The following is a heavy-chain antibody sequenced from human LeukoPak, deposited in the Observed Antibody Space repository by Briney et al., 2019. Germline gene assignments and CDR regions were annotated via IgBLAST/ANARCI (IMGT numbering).Heavy chain of an antibody. CDR3: ARDVGGKSDY. V-gene: IGHV1-2*02. Sequence: APVKVSCKASGYTFTGYYIHWVRQAPGQGLEWMGWVYLNSGGTNYAQKFQGRVTMTRDTSITTAYMELSRLTSDDTAVYYCARDVGGKSDYWGQGTLVTVSS. CDR2: VYLNSGGT. J-gene: IGHJ4*02. D-gene: IGHD4-23*01. CDR1: GYTFTGYY.